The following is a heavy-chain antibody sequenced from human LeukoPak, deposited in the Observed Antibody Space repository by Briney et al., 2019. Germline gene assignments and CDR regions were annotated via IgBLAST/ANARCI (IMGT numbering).Heavy chain of an antibody. Sequence: ASVKVSCKASGYTFNTYYIHWVRQAPGQGLGWMGLINPGGGDTSYAQNLQGRVTMTRDTSTSTVYLELSNLRSEDTAVYYCARGPRGQRFDYWGQGTLVTVSS. V-gene: IGHV1-46*02. CDR3: ARGPRGQRFDY. CDR1: GYTFNTYY. CDR2: INPGGGDT. J-gene: IGHJ4*02. D-gene: IGHD1-1*01.